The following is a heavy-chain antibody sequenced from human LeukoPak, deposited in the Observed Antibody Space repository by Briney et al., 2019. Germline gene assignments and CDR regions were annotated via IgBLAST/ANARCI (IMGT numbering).Heavy chain of an antibody. CDR2: ISGSGGST. D-gene: IGHD3-10*01. CDR3: ARDGKLGVWYVPSGMDV. CDR1: GFNFSSYA. Sequence: GGSLRLSCAASGFNFSSYAMSWVRQAPGKGLEWVSAISGSGGSTYYADSVKGRFTISRDNVKNSLYLQMNSLRAEDTAVYYCARDGKLGVWYVPSGMDVWGQGTTVTVSS. J-gene: IGHJ6*02. V-gene: IGHV3-23*01.